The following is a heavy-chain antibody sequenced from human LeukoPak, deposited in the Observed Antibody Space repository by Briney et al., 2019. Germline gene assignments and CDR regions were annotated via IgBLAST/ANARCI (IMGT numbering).Heavy chain of an antibody. CDR3: ARGRIAARPSSLDY. CDR2: ISSSSSYI. D-gene: IGHD6-6*01. V-gene: IGHV3-21*01. CDR1: GFTFSSYS. Sequence: GGSLRLSCAASGFTFSSYSMNWVRQAPGKGLEWVSSISSSSSYIYYADSVKGRFTVSRDNAKNSLYLQMNSLRAEDTAVYYCARGRIAARPSSLDYWGQGTLVTVSS. J-gene: IGHJ4*02.